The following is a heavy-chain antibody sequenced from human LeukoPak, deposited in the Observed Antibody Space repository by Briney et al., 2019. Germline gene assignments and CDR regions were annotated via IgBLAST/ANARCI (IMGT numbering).Heavy chain of an antibody. J-gene: IGHJ4*02. D-gene: IGHD1-26*01. CDR3: ARGPYRIVGAINFDY. CDR2: INPNSGGT. CDR1: GYTFTGYY. V-gene: IGHV1-2*02. Sequence: ASVKVSCKASGYTFTGYYMHWVRQAPGQGLEWMGWINPNSGGTNYAQKFQGRVTMTRDTSISTAYMELSRLRSDDTAVYYCARGPYRIVGAINFDYWGQGTLVTVSS.